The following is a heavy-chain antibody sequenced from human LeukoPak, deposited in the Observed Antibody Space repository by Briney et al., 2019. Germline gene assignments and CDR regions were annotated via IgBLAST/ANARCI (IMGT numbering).Heavy chain of an antibody. D-gene: IGHD1-26*01. J-gene: IGHJ4*02. CDR3: ARDLILGPTYFDY. Sequence: SETLSLTCTVSGGSISSSSYYWGWIRQPPGKGLEWIGSIYYSGSTYYNPSLKSRVTISVDTSKNQFSLKLSSVTAADTAVYYCARDLILGPTYFDYWGQGTLVTVSS. CDR2: IYYSGST. V-gene: IGHV4-39*01. CDR1: GGSISSSSYY.